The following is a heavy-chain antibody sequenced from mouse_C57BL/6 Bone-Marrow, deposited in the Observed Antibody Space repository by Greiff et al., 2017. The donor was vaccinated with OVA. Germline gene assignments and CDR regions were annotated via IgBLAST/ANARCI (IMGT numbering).Heavy chain of an antibody. J-gene: IGHJ3*01. D-gene: IGHD1-1*01. CDR1: GFNIKDDY. CDR3: TTCYYYGSSYAWFAY. CDR2: IDPENGDT. V-gene: IGHV14-4*01. Sequence: VQLKQSGAELVRPGASVKLSCTASGFNIKDDYMHWVKQRPEQGLEWIGWIDPENGDTEYASQFQGKATITADTSSNTAYLQLSSLTSEDTAVYYCTTCYYYGSSYAWFAYWGQGTLVTVSA.